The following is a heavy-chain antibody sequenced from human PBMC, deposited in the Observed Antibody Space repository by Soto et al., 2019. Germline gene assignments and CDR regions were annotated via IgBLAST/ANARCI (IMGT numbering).Heavy chain of an antibody. CDR1: GCTFSSYA. CDR3: ARDSSPLLKFAFDI. V-gene: IGHV1-18*01. Sequence: EASVKVSCKASGCTFSSYAISWVRQAPGQGLEWMGWIIAYNGTTNYAQKLQGRVTMTTDTSTSTAYMELRSLRSDDTAVYYCARDSSPLLKFAFDIWGQGTMVTVSS. CDR2: IIAYNGTT. D-gene: IGHD6-6*01. J-gene: IGHJ3*02.